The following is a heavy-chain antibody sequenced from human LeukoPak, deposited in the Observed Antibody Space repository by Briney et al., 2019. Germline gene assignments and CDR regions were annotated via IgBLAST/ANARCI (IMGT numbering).Heavy chain of an antibody. D-gene: IGHD4-17*01. V-gene: IGHV4-30-4*08. CDR3: VTTRAYGDYVVADY. Sequence: SETLSLTCTVSGGSISSGDYYWSWIRQPPGKGLEWIGYIYYSGSTYYNPSLKSRVTISVDTSKNQFSLKLSSVTAADTAVYYCVTTRAYGDYVVADYWGQGTLVTVSS. CDR2: IYYSGST. J-gene: IGHJ4*02. CDR1: GGSISSGDYY.